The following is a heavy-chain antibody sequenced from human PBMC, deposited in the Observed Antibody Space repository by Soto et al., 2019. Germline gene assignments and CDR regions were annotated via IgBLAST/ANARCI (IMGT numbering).Heavy chain of an antibody. J-gene: IGHJ4*02. CDR2: IYPDDSQI. CDR3: ARLLGYNWNYFDY. D-gene: IGHD1-20*01. CDR1: GYSFSSYW. Sequence: GSLKISCKGSGYSFSSYWIGWVRQVPGKALEWMGIIYPDDSQIRYNPSFQGQVTMSADKSISTAYLQWNTLKASDTAMYYCARLLGYNWNYFDYWGQGT. V-gene: IGHV5-51*01.